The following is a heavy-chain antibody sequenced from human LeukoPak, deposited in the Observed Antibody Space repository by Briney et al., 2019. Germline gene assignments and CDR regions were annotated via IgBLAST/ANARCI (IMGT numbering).Heavy chain of an antibody. Sequence: SETLSLTCTVSGYSISSGYYWGWIRQPPGKGLEWIGSIYHSGSTYYNPSLKSRVTISVDTSKNQFSLKLSSVTAADTAVYYCARITSSLEWLDYCMDVWGKGTTVTVSS. CDR2: IYHSGST. CDR3: ARITSSLEWLDYCMDV. J-gene: IGHJ6*03. CDR1: GYSISSGYY. D-gene: IGHD3-3*01. V-gene: IGHV4-38-2*02.